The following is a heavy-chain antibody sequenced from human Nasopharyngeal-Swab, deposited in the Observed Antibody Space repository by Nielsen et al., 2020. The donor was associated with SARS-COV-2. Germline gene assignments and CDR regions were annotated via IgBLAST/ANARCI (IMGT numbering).Heavy chain of an antibody. J-gene: IGHJ4*02. CDR2: IYYNGNT. CDR3: VRSSSWYYFDY. Sequence: PETLSLTCTVSGDSIAYSTFYWGWIRQPPGKGLEWIGNIYYNGNTYQNPSLKSRLTISVDKSKNQFSLQLSSVTAADTAVYYCVRSSSWYYFDYWAQGTQVTVSS. V-gene: IGHV4-39*01. D-gene: IGHD6-13*01. CDR1: GDSIAYSTFY.